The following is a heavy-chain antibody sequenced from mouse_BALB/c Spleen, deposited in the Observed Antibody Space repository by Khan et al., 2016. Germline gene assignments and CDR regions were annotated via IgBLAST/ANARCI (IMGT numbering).Heavy chain of an antibody. CDR1: GYAFSSYW. CDR3: TRYGIYAWFAY. V-gene: IGHV1-80*01. CDR2: IYPGGGDT. D-gene: IGHD2-1*01. Sequence: QVQLQQSGAELVRPGSSVKISCKASGYAFSSYWMNWVKQRPGQGLAWIGQIYPGGGDTNYTGKFKGKATLTADKSSSTAYMQLSSLTSEDSAVYFCTRYGIYAWFAYWGQGTLVTVSA. J-gene: IGHJ3*01.